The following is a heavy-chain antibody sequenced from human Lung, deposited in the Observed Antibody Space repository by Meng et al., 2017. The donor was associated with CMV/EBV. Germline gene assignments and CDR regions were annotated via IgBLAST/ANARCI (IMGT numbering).Heavy chain of an antibody. CDR2: NYNTGGRD. CDR1: GASVSSDDYH. D-gene: IGHD2-15*01. J-gene: IGHJ1*01. CDR3: VALLVGVGGRGY. Sequence: SETLSLTCTVSGASVSSDDYHWSWIRQPPGGALEWIGQNYNTGGRDTYNPSLEGRVTISTDTSKNQFSLQLTSVTAADTAMYFCVALLVGVGGRGYWGQGTVVTVSS. V-gene: IGHV4-61*08.